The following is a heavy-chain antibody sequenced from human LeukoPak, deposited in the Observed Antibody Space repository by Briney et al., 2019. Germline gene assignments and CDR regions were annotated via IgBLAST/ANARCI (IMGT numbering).Heavy chain of an antibody. CDR1: GFTFSSYA. V-gene: IGHV3-23*01. Sequence: GGSLRLSCAASGFTFSSYAMTWVRQAPGKGLEWVSAISGSGGSAYYADSVKGRFTISRDNSKNTLYLQMNSLRAGDTAVYYCAKGYRNYDFWSGSYFDYWGQGTLVTVSS. D-gene: IGHD3-3*01. J-gene: IGHJ4*02. CDR2: ISGSGGSA. CDR3: AKGYRNYDFWSGSYFDY.